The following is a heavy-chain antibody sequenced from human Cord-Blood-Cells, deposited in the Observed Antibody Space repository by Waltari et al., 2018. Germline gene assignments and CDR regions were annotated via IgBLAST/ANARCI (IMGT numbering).Heavy chain of an antibody. Sequence: QLQLQESGPGLVKPSETLSLTCTVSGGSISSSSYYWGWIRQPPGEGLEWIGSIYYSGSTYYNPSLKSRVTISVDTSKNQFSLKLSSVTAADTAVYYCARLTYYDFWSGYYFDYWGQGTLVTVSS. J-gene: IGHJ4*02. CDR1: GGSISSSSYY. V-gene: IGHV4-39*01. D-gene: IGHD3-3*01. CDR3: ARLTYYDFWSGYYFDY. CDR2: IYYSGST.